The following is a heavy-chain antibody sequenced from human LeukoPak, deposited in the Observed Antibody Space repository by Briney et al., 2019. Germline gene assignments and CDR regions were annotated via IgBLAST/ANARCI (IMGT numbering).Heavy chain of an antibody. CDR2: INHSGST. V-gene: IGHV4-34*01. Sequence: SETLSLTCAVYGGSFSGYYWSWIRQPPGKGLEWIGEINHSGSTNYNPSLKSRVTISVDTSKNQFSLKLSSVTAADTAVYYCARVYRGIAVAGHEGYFGYWGQGTLVTVSS. CDR1: GGSFSGYY. CDR3: ARVYRGIAVAGHEGYFGY. J-gene: IGHJ4*02. D-gene: IGHD6-19*01.